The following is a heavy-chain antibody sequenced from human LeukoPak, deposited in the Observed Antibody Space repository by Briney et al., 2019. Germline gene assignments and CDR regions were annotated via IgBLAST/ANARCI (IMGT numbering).Heavy chain of an antibody. CDR1: GFTFDDYA. Sequence: GRSLRLSCAASGFTFDDYAMHWVRQAPGKGLEWVSGISWNSGSIGYADSVKGRFTISRDNAKNSLYLQMNSPRAEDTAVYYCARGRPASGQPFDYWGQGTLVTVSS. D-gene: IGHD3-10*01. J-gene: IGHJ4*02. CDR3: ARGRPASGQPFDY. V-gene: IGHV3-9*01. CDR2: ISWNSGSI.